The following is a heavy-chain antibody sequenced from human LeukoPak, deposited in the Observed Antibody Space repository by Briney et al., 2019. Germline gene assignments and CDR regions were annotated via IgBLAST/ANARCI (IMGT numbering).Heavy chain of an antibody. CDR3: ARDPNPDYSNYYFDY. D-gene: IGHD4-11*01. J-gene: IGHJ4*02. V-gene: IGHV1-3*01. CDR2: INAGNGNT. CDR1: GYTFTSYA. Sequence: ASVKVSCKASGYTFTSYAMHWVRQAPGQRLEWMGWINAGNGNTKYSQKFQGRVTITRDTSASTAYMELSSLRSEDMAVYYCARDPNPDYSNYYFDYWGQGTLVTVSS.